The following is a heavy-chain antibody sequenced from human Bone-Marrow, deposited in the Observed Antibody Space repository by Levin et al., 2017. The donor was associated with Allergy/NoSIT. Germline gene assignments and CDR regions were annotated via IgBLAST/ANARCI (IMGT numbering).Heavy chain of an antibody. D-gene: IGHD3-22*01. CDR3: AHRGLSSYYNQSNGPAYYFDY. J-gene: IGHJ4*02. V-gene: IGHV2-5*02. Sequence: SGPTLVKPTQTLTLTCTFSGFSLSTSSVGVGWIRQPPGKALEWLALIYWDDDKRYSPSLKSMLTITKPTPKNQVVLTVTNMDPADTGTYYCAHRGLSSYYNQSNGPAYYFDYWGQGALVTVSS. CDR1: GFSLSTSSVG. CDR2: IYWDDDK.